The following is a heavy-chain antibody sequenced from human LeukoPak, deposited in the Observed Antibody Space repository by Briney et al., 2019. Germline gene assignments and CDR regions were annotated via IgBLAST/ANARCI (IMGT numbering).Heavy chain of an antibody. V-gene: IGHV3-7*01. CDR2: IKHNGDEL. Sequence: GGSMRLSCAASGFTFSSYWMTWVRQAPGKGLEWVANIKHNGDELNYVDSVEDRFTISRDNAKNSLYLHMTSLRAEDTAVYYCARELRTFDSWGQGTLVTVSS. CDR3: ARELRTFDS. D-gene: IGHD3-16*01. J-gene: IGHJ4*02. CDR1: GFTFSSYW.